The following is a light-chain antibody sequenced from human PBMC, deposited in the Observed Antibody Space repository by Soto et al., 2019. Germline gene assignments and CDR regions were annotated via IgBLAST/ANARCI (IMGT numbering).Light chain of an antibody. CDR1: QSVSSY. J-gene: IGKJ1*01. CDR3: QQRSNWPPWT. V-gene: IGKV3-11*01. Sequence: EIVLTQSPATLSLSPGERATLSCRASQSVSSYLAWYQQKPGQAPRLLIYDASNRATGIPARFSGSGSGTDFTLTISSIVPEDFAVYYCQQRSNWPPWTFGQGTKVEIK. CDR2: DAS.